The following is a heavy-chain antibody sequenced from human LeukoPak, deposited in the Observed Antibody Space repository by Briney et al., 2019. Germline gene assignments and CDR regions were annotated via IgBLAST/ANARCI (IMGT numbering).Heavy chain of an antibody. CDR3: ARDRCSGGSCYSKWFDP. V-gene: IGHV1-8*01. D-gene: IGHD2-15*01. CDR2: MNPNSGNT. J-gene: IGHJ5*02. Sequence: ASVKVPCKASGYTFTSYDINWVRQATGQGLEWMGWMNPNSGNTGYAQKFQGRVTMTRNTSITTAYMELSSLRSEDTAVYYCARDRCSGGSCYSKWFDPWGQGTLVTVSS. CDR1: GYTFTSYD.